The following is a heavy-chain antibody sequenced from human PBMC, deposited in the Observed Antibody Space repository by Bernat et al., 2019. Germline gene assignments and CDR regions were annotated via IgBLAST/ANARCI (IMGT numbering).Heavy chain of an antibody. Sequence: EVQLVESGGGLVKPGGSLRLSCAASGFTFSNAWMSWVRQAPGKGLEWVGRIKSKTDGGTTDYAAPVKGRFTISRDDSKNTLYLQMNSLKTEDTAVYHCTKFGLDHWYFDLWGRGTLVTVSS. CDR3: TKFGLDHWYFDL. D-gene: IGHD3/OR15-3a*01. CDR2: IKSKTDGGTT. J-gene: IGHJ2*01. V-gene: IGHV3-15*01. CDR1: GFTFSNAW.